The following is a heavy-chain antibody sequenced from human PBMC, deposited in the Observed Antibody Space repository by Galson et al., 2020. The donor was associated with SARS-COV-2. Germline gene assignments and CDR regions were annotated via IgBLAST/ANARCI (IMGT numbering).Heavy chain of an antibody. V-gene: IGHV4-39*01. Sequence: SETLSLTCSVTSVSDDAINRRNSYWAWIRQSPDKGLEWIGEIYYTGTTEYNPSLNSRATISVDMSNRQFSLTLAYVTAADTSVYYCARRVRGSGGFDSWGQGIRVIVSS. D-gene: IGHD3-10*01. J-gene: IGHJ4*02. CDR1: DDAINRRNSY. CDR3: ARRVRGSGGFDS. CDR2: IYYTGTT.